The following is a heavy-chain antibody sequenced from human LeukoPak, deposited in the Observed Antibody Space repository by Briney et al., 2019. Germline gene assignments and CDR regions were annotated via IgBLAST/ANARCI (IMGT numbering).Heavy chain of an antibody. V-gene: IGHV4-4*02. Sequence: SETLSLTCAVSDGSITDNWWSWVRQPPGKGLEWIGEIFHSGGTNYNPSLKSRVTISIDTSKNQLSLNLNSVTAADTAVYYCARLSGSPWYWGQGTLVTVSS. CDR3: ARLSGSPWY. J-gene: IGHJ4*02. D-gene: IGHD1-26*01. CDR1: DGSITDNW. CDR2: IFHSGGT.